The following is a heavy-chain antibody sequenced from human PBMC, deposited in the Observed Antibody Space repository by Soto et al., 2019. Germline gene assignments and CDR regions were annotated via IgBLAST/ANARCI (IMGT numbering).Heavy chain of an antibody. V-gene: IGHV1-2*02. Sequence: QVQLVQSGGEVRKPGASVKVSCQASGYTFTDNHMHWVRQAPGQGLEWMGWLNPQNGNTNYAPKLKGRVTMTRDTSTSTAHMELTKLRSDDTAVYYCAIKHGFTSVTCVDRWGRGTVVTASS. CDR3: AIKHGFTSVTCVDR. D-gene: IGHD4-4*01. CDR1: GYTFTDNH. CDR2: LNPQNGNT. J-gene: IGHJ2*01.